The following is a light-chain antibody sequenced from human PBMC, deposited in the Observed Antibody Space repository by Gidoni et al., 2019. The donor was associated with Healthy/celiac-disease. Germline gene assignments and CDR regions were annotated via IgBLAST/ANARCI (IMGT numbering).Light chain of an antibody. CDR2: GAS. Sequence: EIALTPSPGTLSLSPGERATLSCSASPSVSSSYLAWYQQKPGKAPRHRIYGASSRATGIPDRFSGSGSGTDFTLTISRLEPEDFAVYYCQQYGSSPRLTFGGGTKVEIK. V-gene: IGKV3-20*01. CDR3: QQYGSSPRLT. J-gene: IGKJ4*01. CDR1: PSVSSSY.